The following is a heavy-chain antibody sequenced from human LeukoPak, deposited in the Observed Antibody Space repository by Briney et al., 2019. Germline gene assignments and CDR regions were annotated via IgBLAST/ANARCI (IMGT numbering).Heavy chain of an antibody. V-gene: IGHV5-51*01. Sequence: RESLKISCKGSGYSFTSYWIAWVRQMPGKGLELMGIIYPADSDTRYSLAFQGQVTISDDKSITTAYLQLNSLKATDTAMYYCARRAFDSSTYYYGSYFDHWGQGTLVTVSS. D-gene: IGHD3-22*01. CDR3: ARRAFDSSTYYYGSYFDH. J-gene: IGHJ4*02. CDR2: IYPADSDT. CDR1: GYSFTSYW.